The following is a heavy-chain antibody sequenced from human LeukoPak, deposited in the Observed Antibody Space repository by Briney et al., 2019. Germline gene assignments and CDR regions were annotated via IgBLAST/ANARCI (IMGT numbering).Heavy chain of an antibody. V-gene: IGHV1-8*01. CDR2: MNPNSGKT. D-gene: IGHD5-24*01. Sequence: ASVKVSCKASGYTFTRNDINLVRQAPGQGLEWMGWMNPNSGKTVYAQKFQGRVIMARNTSISTAYMELSSLRSDDTAVYYCARGRLATIGEFWVYWGQGTLVTVSS. CDR1: GYTFTRND. CDR3: ARGRLATIGEFWVY. J-gene: IGHJ4*02.